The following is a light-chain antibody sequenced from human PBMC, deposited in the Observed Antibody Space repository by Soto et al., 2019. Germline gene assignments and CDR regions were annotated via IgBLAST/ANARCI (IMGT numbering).Light chain of an antibody. V-gene: IGKV3-11*01. Sequence: EIVLTQSPATLSLSPGERATLSCRASQSVSSYLAWYQQKPGQAPRLLIYDACNRATGIPARFSGSGSGTDFTLAMSSREPEDFAVYYCQQRSNWPVTFGQGTKLEIK. CDR1: QSVSSY. J-gene: IGKJ2*01. CDR3: QQRSNWPVT. CDR2: DAC.